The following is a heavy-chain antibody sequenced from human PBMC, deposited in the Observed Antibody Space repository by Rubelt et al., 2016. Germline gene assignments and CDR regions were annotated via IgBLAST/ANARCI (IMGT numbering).Heavy chain of an antibody. J-gene: IGHJ4*02. CDR2: FDPEDGET. D-gene: IGHD2-2*01. V-gene: IGHV1-24*01. Sequence: QIQLVQSGAEVKKPGASVKVSCKVSGYTLTELSMHWVRQAPGKGLEWMGGFDPEDGETIYAQKFQGRVTMTEATSTDTAYMELGSLRSEDTAVYYCATGIVVVPAHVPSRDYWGQGTLVTVSS. CDR3: ATGIVVVPAHVPSRDY. CDR1: GYTLTELS.